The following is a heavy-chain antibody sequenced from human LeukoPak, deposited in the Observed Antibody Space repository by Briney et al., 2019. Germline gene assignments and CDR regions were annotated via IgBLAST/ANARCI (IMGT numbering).Heavy chain of an antibody. CDR3: ARHEVLPTPYYYYGMDV. CDR2: ISAYNGNT. CDR1: GYTFTSYG. V-gene: IGHV1-18*01. D-gene: IGHD2-15*01. J-gene: IGHJ6*02. Sequence: ASVKVSCKASGYTFTSYGISWVRQAPGQGLEWMGWISAYNGNTNYAQKLQGRVTMTTDTSTSTAYMELRSLRSDDTAVYYCARHEVLPTPYYYYGMDVWGQGTTVTVSS.